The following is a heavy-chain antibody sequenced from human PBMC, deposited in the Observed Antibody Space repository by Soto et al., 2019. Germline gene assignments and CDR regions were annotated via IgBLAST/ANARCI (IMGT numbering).Heavy chain of an antibody. Sequence: QVQLQQWGAGLLKPSETLSLTCAVYGGSFSGYYWSWIRQPPGKGLEWIGEINHSGSTNYNPSLKSRVTISVDTSKNQFSLKLSSVTAADTAVYYCARGRQKNNPRYYFDYWGQGTLVTISS. V-gene: IGHV4-34*01. D-gene: IGHD1-20*01. CDR1: GGSFSGYY. J-gene: IGHJ4*02. CDR3: ARGRQKNNPRYYFDY. CDR2: INHSGST.